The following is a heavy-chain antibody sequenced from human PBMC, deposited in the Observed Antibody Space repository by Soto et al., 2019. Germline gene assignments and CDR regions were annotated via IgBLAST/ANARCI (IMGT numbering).Heavy chain of an antibody. CDR1: GFSFTTYW. V-gene: IGHV5-51*01. CDR2: IYPGDSKT. J-gene: IGHJ4*02. CDR3: ARLISPKYPAHFDY. Sequence: GESLKISCKGSGFSFTTYWIAWVRQMPGKGLEWMGIIYPGDSKTTYSPSFQGQVTISADKSISTAYLQWSSLKASDTAMYYCARLISPKYPAHFDYWGKGTLVTVSS.